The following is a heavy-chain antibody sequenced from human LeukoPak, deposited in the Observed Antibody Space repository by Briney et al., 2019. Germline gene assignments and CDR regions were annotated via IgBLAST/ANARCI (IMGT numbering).Heavy chain of an antibody. Sequence: KAGGSLRLSCAASGFTFSNAWMSWVRQAPGKGLEWVSSITSTGTYTFYADSVKGRFTTSRDNAKNSLYLQMNSLRAEDTAIYYCARDPYSGSYGDSYYYYMDVWGKGTTVTISS. V-gene: IGHV3-21*01. CDR3: ARDPYSGSYGDSYYYYMDV. CDR1: GFTFSNAW. CDR2: ITSTGTYT. D-gene: IGHD1-26*01. J-gene: IGHJ6*03.